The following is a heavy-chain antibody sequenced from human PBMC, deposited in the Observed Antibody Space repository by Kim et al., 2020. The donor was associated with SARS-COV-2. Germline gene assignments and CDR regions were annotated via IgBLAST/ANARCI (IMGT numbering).Heavy chain of an antibody. Sequence: SETLSLTCAVSGGSISSSNWWSWVRQPPGKGLEWIGEIYHSGSTNYNPSLKSRVTISVDKSKNQFSLKLSSVTAADTAVYYCARMYYDSSGYYPNYYYYYGMDVWGQGTTVTVSS. D-gene: IGHD3-22*01. CDR2: IYHSGST. CDR3: ARMYYDSSGYYPNYYYYYGMDV. J-gene: IGHJ6*02. V-gene: IGHV4-4*02. CDR1: GGSISSSNW.